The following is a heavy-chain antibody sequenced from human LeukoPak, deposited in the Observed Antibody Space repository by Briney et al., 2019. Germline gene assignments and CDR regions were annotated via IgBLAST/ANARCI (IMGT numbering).Heavy chain of an antibody. J-gene: IGHJ5*02. CDR3: ARRSDWFDP. V-gene: IGHV4-59*12. CDR1: GGSISSYY. Sequence: SETLSLTCTVSGGSISSYYWSWIRQPPGKGLEWIGYIYYSGSTNYNPSLKSRVTMSVDTSKNQFSLKLSSVTAADTAVYYCARRSDWFDPWGPGTLVTVSS. CDR2: IYYSGST.